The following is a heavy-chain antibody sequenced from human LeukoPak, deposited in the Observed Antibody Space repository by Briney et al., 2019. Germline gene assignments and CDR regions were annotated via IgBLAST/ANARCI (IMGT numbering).Heavy chain of an antibody. Sequence: SVKVSCKASGGTFSSYAISWVRQAPGQGLEWMGGIIPIFGTANYAQKFQGRVTITADESTSTAYMELSSLRSEDTAVYYCARVYYDSSGYYRGRGFDYWGQGTLVTVSS. J-gene: IGHJ4*02. CDR2: IIPIFGTA. CDR3: ARVYYDSSGYYRGRGFDY. V-gene: IGHV1-69*13. D-gene: IGHD3-22*01. CDR1: GGTFSSYA.